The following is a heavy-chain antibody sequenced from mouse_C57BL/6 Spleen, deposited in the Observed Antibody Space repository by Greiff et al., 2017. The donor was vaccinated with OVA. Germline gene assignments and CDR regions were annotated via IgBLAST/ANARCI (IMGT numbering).Heavy chain of an antibody. CDR3: ASRYDYGGFAY. J-gene: IGHJ3*01. Sequence: QVQLQQSDAELVKPGASVKISCKVSGYPFTDHTIHWLKQRPEQGLEWIGYIYPRDGSTQYNEKFKGKATLTADKSSSTAYMQLNSLTSEDSAVYFCASRYDYGGFAYWGQGTLVTVSA. V-gene: IGHV1-78*01. CDR2: IYPRDGST. D-gene: IGHD2-4*01. CDR1: GYPFTDHT.